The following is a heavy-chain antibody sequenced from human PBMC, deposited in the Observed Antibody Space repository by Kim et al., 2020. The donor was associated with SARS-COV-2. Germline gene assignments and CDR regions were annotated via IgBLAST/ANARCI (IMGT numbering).Heavy chain of an antibody. CDR3: ASPSNYPAYYYGMDV. V-gene: IGHV3-23*01. Sequence: DSVKGRFTISRDNSKNTLYLQMNSLRAEDTAVYYCASPSNYPAYYYGMDVWGQGTTVTVSS. D-gene: IGHD3-10*01. J-gene: IGHJ6*02.